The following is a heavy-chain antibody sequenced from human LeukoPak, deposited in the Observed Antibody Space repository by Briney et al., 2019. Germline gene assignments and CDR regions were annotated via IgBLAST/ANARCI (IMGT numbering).Heavy chain of an antibody. D-gene: IGHD6-25*01. CDR1: GFTFDDYA. V-gene: IGHV3-9*01. CDR2: ISWNSGTI. Sequence: GGSLLLSCAASGFTFDDYAMHWVRQAPGKGLEWVSGISWNSGTIGYADSVKGRFTISRNNSKNTLYLQMNSLRAEDTAVYYCAKAQHSSVWGYFDYWGQGTLVTVSS. CDR3: AKAQHSSVWGYFDY. J-gene: IGHJ4*02.